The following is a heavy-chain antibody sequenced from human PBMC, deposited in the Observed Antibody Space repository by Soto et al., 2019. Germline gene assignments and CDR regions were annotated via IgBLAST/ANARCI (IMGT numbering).Heavy chain of an antibody. CDR1: GFTFSSYG. CDR3: ARGVVPAAARPYYYYGMDV. V-gene: IGHV3-33*01. D-gene: IGHD2-2*01. Sequence: PGGSLRLSCAASGFTFSSYGMHWVRQAPGKGLEWVAVIWYDGSNKYYADSVKGRFTISRDNSKNTLYLQMNSLRAEDTAVYYCARGVVPAAARPYYYYGMDVWGQGTTVTVSS. CDR2: IWYDGSNK. J-gene: IGHJ6*02.